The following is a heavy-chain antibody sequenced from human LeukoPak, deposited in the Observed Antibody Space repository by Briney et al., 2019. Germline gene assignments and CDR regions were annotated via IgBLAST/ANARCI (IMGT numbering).Heavy chain of an antibody. D-gene: IGHD2-2*01. CDR1: GGSISSGSYY. CDR3: ARVSGSSTSCCAFDI. V-gene: IGHV4-61*02. CDR2: IYTSGST. J-gene: IGHJ3*02. Sequence: PSETLSLTCTVSGGSISSGSYYWSWIRQPAGKGLEWIGRIYTSGSTNYNPSLKSRVTISVDTSKNQFSLKLSSVTAADTAVYYCARVSGSSTSCCAFDIWGQGTMVTVSS.